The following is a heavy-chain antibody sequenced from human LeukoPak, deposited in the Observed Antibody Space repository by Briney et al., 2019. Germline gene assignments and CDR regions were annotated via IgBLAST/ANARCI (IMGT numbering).Heavy chain of an antibody. CDR3: ARGRYYYYYGMDV. Sequence: ASVKVSCKVSGYTLTELSMHWVRQAPGKGLEWMGGFDPEDGETIYAQKFQGRVTMTRNTSISTAYMELSSLRSEDTAVYYCARGRYYYYYGMDVWGQGTTVTVS. V-gene: IGHV1-24*01. J-gene: IGHJ6*02. CDR2: FDPEDGET. CDR1: GYTLTELS.